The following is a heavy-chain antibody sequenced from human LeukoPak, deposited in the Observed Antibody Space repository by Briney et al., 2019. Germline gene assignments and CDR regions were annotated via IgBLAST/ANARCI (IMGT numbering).Heavy chain of an antibody. CDR3: AREGCSSTSCYWEDAFDI. Sequence: GGSLRLSCAASGFTFSSYSMNWVRQAPGKGLEWVSSISSSSSYIYCADSVKGRFTISRDNAKNSLYLQMNSLRAEDTAVYYCAREGCSSTSCYWEDAFDIWGQGTMVTVSS. J-gene: IGHJ3*02. CDR1: GFTFSSYS. CDR2: ISSSSSYI. D-gene: IGHD2-2*01. V-gene: IGHV3-21*01.